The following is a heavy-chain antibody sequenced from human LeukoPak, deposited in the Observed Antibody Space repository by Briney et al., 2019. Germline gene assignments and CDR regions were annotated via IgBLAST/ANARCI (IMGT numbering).Heavy chain of an antibody. CDR3: ARGPYSSSWYEFDY. Sequence: SETLSLTCAVYGGSFSGYYWSWIRQPRGKGLEWIGEINHSGGTNYNPSLKSRVTISVDTSKNQFSLKLSSVSAADTAVYYCARGPYSSSWYEFDYWGQGTLVTVSS. V-gene: IGHV4-34*01. CDR2: INHSGGT. J-gene: IGHJ4*02. D-gene: IGHD6-13*01. CDR1: GGSFSGYY.